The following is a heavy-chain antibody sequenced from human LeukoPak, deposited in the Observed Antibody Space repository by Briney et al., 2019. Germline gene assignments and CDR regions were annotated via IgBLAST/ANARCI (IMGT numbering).Heavy chain of an antibody. V-gene: IGHV1-8*01. CDR1: GYTFTSYD. CDR2: MNPNSGNT. D-gene: IGHD6-25*01. CDR3: ARKSSSGSGWNAFDI. J-gene: IGHJ3*02. Sequence: GASVKVSCKASGYTFTSYDINWVRQTTGQGLGLEWMGWMNPNSGNTGYAQKFQGRVTMTRNTSISTAYMELSSLRSEDTAVNYCARKSSSGSGWNAFDIWGQGTMVTVSS.